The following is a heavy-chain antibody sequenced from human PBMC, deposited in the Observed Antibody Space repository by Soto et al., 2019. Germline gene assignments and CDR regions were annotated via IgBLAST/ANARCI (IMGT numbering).Heavy chain of an antibody. CDR3: VRPHGRGGYYPSRAFDF. CDR2: INHSGST. D-gene: IGHD3-3*01. CDR1: GGSFSGYY. J-gene: IGHJ3*01. Sequence: QVQLQQWGAGLLKPSETLSLTCAVYGGSFSGYYWSWIRQPPGKGLEWIGEINHSGSTNYHPSLKIRVTISVDTSKNQFSLKLSSVTAADTAVYYCVRPHGRGGYYPSRAFDFWGQGTMVTVSS. V-gene: IGHV4-34*01.